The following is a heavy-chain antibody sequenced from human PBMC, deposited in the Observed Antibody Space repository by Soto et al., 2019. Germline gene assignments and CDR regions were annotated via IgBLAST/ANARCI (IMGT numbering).Heavy chain of an antibody. CDR2: IYYTGST. CDR3: ARTVAAGNMDV. V-gene: IGHV4-59*01. Sequence: SETLSLTCTVSGGSLSSYDWSWIRQPPGKGLEWIAYIYYTGSTKYNPSLESRVTISADTSKNQFSLNLSSVTAADTAVYFCARTVAAGNMDVWGKGTTVTVSS. CDR1: GGSLSSYD. J-gene: IGHJ6*03. D-gene: IGHD6-13*01.